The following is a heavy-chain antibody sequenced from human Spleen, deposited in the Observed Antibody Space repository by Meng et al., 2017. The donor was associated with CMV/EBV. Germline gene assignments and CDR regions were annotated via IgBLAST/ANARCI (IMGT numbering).Heavy chain of an antibody. CDR3: ARDSFDGYNWFDP. V-gene: IGHV1-2*06. J-gene: IGHJ5*02. CDR2: IDPHSGGT. CDR1: GYHFTGLY. Sequence: CKAAGYHFTGLYMHWVRQAPGQGLEWMGRIDPHSGGTNYTQRFESRVTMTRDTSTNTVYMELRSLRSDDTAVYYCARDSFDGYNWFDPWGKGTLVTVSS. D-gene: IGHD5-12*01.